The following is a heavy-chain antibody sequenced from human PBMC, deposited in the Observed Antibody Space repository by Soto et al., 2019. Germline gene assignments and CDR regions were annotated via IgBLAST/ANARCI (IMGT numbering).Heavy chain of an antibody. CDR3: VRGPYYGLYYFDS. Sequence: QVLLVESGGGVVQPGKSLRLSCAASGFTIGSYGMHWVRQAPGKGLEWVAGLWYDGDDTYYGDSVTGRLTISRDNSRNPLYLQMNSLRAEDTAVSYCVRGPYYGLYYFDSWGQGTLVTVSS. V-gene: IGHV3-33*01. J-gene: IGHJ4*02. CDR2: LWYDGDDT. D-gene: IGHD3-10*01. CDR1: GFTIGSYG.